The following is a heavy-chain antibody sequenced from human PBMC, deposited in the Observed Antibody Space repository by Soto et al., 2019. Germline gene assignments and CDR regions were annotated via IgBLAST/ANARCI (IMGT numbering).Heavy chain of an antibody. V-gene: IGHV1-18*01. J-gene: IGHJ6*02. CDR3: AREVPRPYYYYGMDV. D-gene: IGHD6-6*01. CDR1: GYTLSTSG. CDR2: ISTYNGDA. Sequence: QAQLEQSGAEVKKPGASVKVSCKSSGYTLSTSGISWVRQAPGQGLEWMGWISTYNGDANYAPRFQGIVNTTTDTSTSTTIMELRSLRSDDTAVYYFAREVPRPYYYYGMDVWCQGTTVTVSS.